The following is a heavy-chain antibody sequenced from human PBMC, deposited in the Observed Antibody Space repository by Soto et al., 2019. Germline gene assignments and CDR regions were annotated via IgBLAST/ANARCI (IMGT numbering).Heavy chain of an antibody. CDR3: ARDQGVAAAGITWFDP. V-gene: IGHV4-4*07. CDR2: IHSSGST. J-gene: IGHJ5*02. D-gene: IGHD6-13*01. Sequence: CSWIMQHEGKGLEWIGHIHSSGSTNYNPSLKSRVTMSVDTSKNQFSLRLMSLTAADTAVYYCARDQGVAAAGITWFDPRGQGSLVTVSS.